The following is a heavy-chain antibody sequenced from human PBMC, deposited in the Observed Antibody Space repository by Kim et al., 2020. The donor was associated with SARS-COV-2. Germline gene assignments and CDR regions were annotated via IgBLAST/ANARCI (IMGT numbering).Heavy chain of an antibody. V-gene: IGHV4-34*01. J-gene: IGHJ5*02. CDR1: GGSFSGYY. D-gene: IGHD6-19*01. CDR3: ARGGVAGTNWFDP. Sequence: SETLSLTCAVYGGSFSGYYWSWIRQPPGKGLEWIGEINHSGSTNYNPSLKSRVTISVDTSKNQFSLKLSSVTAADTAVYYCARGGVAGTNWFDPWGQGTL. CDR2: INHSGST.